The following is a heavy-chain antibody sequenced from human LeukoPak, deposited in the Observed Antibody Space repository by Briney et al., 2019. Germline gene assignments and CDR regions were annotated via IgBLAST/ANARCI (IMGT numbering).Heavy chain of an antibody. CDR1: GFTVSSNY. CDR2: IYSGGST. CDR3: ARDRVVPAAIGNWFDP. Sequence: GGSLRLSCGASGFTVSSNYMSWVRQAPGKGLEWVSVIYSGGSTYYADSVKGRFTISRDNSKNTLYLQMNSLRAEDTAVYYCARDRVVPAAIGNWFDPWGQGTLVTVSS. D-gene: IGHD2-2*01. J-gene: IGHJ5*02. V-gene: IGHV3-66*02.